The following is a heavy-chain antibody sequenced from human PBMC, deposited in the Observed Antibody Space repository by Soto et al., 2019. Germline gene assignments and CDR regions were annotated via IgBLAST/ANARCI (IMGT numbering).Heavy chain of an antibody. J-gene: IGHJ4*02. CDR3: TRVRLGRSSPSDY. V-gene: IGHV3-72*01. CDR1: GFTFRDHY. CDR2: IKNKANSYTT. D-gene: IGHD6-19*01. Sequence: EVQLVEAGGGLVQPAGSLILSCAASGFTFRDHYMDWVRQAPGKGLEGVGRIKNKANSYTTEYAAPVKGRFIISRDDSKNSVCMQMNRRKTDDTAVYYCTRVRLGRSSPSDYWGKGILVTVS.